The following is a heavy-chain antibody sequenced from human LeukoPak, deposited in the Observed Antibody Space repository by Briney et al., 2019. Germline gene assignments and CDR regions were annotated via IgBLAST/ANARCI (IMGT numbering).Heavy chain of an antibody. CDR1: GGSFSGYY. CDR2: IYTSGST. J-gene: IGHJ3*02. D-gene: IGHD3-22*01. V-gene: IGHV4-59*10. Sequence: SETLSLTCAVYGGSFSGYYWSWIRQPAGKGLEWIGRIYTSGSTNYNPSLKSRVTMSVDTSKNQFSLKLSSVTAADTAVYYCARAPYYDSSGDHAFDIWGQGTMVTVSS. CDR3: ARAPYYDSSGDHAFDI.